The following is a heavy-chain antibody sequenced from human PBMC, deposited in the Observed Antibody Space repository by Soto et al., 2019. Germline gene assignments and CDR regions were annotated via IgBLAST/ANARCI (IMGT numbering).Heavy chain of an antibody. CDR3: ARDRVESGYPEYFQH. J-gene: IGHJ1*01. CDR2: IYSGGST. V-gene: IGHV3-53*01. D-gene: IGHD3-22*01. CDR1: GCNVSSND. Sequence: TGGSQRLRYAASGCNVSSNDISWARKAPGKGLEWVSVIYSGGSTYYADSVKGRFTISRDNSKNTLYLQMNSLRAEDTAVYYCARDRVESGYPEYFQHWGQGTLVTVSS.